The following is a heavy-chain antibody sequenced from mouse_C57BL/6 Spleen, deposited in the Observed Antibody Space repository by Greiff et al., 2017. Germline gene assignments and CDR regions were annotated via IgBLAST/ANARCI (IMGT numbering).Heavy chain of an antibody. J-gene: IGHJ1*03. CDR1: GYTFTSYW. D-gene: IGHD1-1*01. V-gene: IGHV1-69*01. CDR2: IDPSDSYT. Sequence: QVQLQQPGAELVMPGASVKLSCKASGYTFTSYWMHWVKPRPGQGLEWIGEIDPSDSYTNYNQKFKGKSTLTVDKSSSTAYMQLSSLTSEDSAVYYCARYYYGSSYYWYFDVWGTGTTVTVSS. CDR3: ARYYYGSSYYWYFDV.